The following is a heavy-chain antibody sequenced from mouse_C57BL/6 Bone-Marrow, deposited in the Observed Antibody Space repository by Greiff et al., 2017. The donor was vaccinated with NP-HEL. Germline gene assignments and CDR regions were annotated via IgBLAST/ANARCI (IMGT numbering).Heavy chain of an antibody. V-gene: IGHV5-6*01. CDR2: ISSGGSYT. J-gene: IGHJ4*01. D-gene: IGHD2-10*01. Sequence: EVNVVESGGDLVKPGGSLKLSCAASGFTFSSYGMSWVRQTPDKRLEWVATISSGGSYTYYPDSVKGRFTISRDNAKNTLYLQMSSLKSEDTAMYYCARTYYGNYPPMDYWGQGTSVTVSS. CDR1: GFTFSSYG. CDR3: ARTYYGNYPPMDY.